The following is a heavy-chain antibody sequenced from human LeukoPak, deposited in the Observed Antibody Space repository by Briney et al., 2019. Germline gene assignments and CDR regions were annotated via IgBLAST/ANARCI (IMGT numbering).Heavy chain of an antibody. D-gene: IGHD3-3*01. Sequence: SQTLSLTCAISGDSVSSNSAAWNWIRQSPSRGLEWLGRTYYRSKWYNDYAVSVKSRITINPDTSKNQFSLQLNSVTPEDTAVYYCAREPYYDFWSGYQNDAFDIWGQGTMVTVSS. CDR3: AREPYYDFWSGYQNDAFDI. CDR1: GDSVSSNSAA. CDR2: TYYRSKWYN. V-gene: IGHV6-1*01. J-gene: IGHJ3*02.